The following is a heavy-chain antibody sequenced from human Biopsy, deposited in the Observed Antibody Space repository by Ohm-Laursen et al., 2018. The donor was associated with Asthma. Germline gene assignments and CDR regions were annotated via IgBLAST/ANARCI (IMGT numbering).Heavy chain of an antibody. V-gene: IGHV3-53*01. D-gene: IGHD3-22*01. J-gene: IGHJ4*02. CDR3: ARGDSSNWSHYYFDY. CDR2: IYSGGTS. Sequence: GSLRLSCAAPGFAVSRDYMFWVRQAPGKGLEWVSVIYSGGTSHTADSVRGRFTIPRDYSKNTLYLQMHSLRAEDTAVYYCARGDSSNWSHYYFDYWGQGTLVTVSS. CDR1: GFAVSRDY.